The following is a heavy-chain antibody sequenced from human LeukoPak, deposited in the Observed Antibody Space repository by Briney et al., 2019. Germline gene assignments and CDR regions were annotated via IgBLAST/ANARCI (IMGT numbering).Heavy chain of an antibody. CDR2: ISYDGSNK. Sequence: GGSLRLSCAASGITFSSYAMHWVRQAPGKGLGWVAVISYDGSNKYYADSVKGRFTISRDNSRNTLYLQMNSLRAEDTAVYYCARVWRWLQFGPPDYWGQGTLVTVSS. J-gene: IGHJ4*02. CDR1: GITFSSYA. CDR3: ARVWRWLQFGPPDY. D-gene: IGHD5-24*01. V-gene: IGHV3-30-3*01.